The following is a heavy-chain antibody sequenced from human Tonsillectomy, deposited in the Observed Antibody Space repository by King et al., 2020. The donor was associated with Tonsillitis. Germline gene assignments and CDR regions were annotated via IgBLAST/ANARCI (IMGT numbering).Heavy chain of an antibody. V-gene: IGHV3-7*01. CDR1: EFTFGSYS. Sequence: VQLVESGGGLVQPGGSLKLSCAASEFTFGSYSMSWVRLAPGKGLEWVANIKQDGSEKYYVDSVKGRFTISRDNAKNSLYLQMNSLRAEDTAMDYCARDGFSDFCSGYYPTGFDLWGRGTLVTVSS. D-gene: IGHD3-3*01. J-gene: IGHJ2*01. CDR2: IKQDGSEK. CDR3: ARDGFSDFCSGYYPTGFDL.